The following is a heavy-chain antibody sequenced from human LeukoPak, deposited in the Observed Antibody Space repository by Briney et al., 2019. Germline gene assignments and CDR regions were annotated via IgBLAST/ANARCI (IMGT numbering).Heavy chain of an antibody. CDR3: ARVWDYYDSSGYYSP. CDR1: GHTFTSYG. CDR2: ISAYNGNT. D-gene: IGHD3-22*01. Sequence: ASVKVSCKASGHTFTSYGISWLRQAPGQGLEWMGWISAYNGNTNYAQKLQGRVTMTTDTSTSTAYMELRSLRSDDTAVYYCARVWDYYDSSGYYSPWGQGTLVTVSS. J-gene: IGHJ5*02. V-gene: IGHV1-18*01.